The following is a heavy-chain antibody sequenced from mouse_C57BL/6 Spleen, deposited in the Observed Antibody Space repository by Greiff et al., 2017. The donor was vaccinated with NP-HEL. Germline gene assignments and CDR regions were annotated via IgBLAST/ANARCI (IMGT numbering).Heavy chain of an antibody. J-gene: IGHJ4*01. D-gene: IGHD1-1*01. Sequence: QVQLKESGAELVRPGSSVKLSCKASGYTFTSYWMDWVKQRPGQGLEWIGNIYPSDSETHYNQKFKDKATLTVDKSSSTAYMQLSSLTSEDSAVYYCARREGTTVVPYAMDYWGQGTSVTVSS. V-gene: IGHV1-61*01. CDR1: GYTFTSYW. CDR2: IYPSDSET. CDR3: ARREGTTVVPYAMDY.